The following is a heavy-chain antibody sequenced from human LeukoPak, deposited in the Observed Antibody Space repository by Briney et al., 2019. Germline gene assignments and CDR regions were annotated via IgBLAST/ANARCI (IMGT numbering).Heavy chain of an antibody. CDR1: GFTFSTYA. CDR2: ISKSSDYI. V-gene: IGHV3-21*04. CDR3: AKEQAAAGGFQH. J-gene: IGHJ1*01. Sequence: GGSLRLSCAASGFTFSTYAMNWVRQAPGKGLEWVSSISKSSDYIKYADSVRGRFTISRDNAKNSLYLQMNSLRAEDTALYYCAKEQAAAGGFQHWGQGTLVTVSS. D-gene: IGHD6-13*01.